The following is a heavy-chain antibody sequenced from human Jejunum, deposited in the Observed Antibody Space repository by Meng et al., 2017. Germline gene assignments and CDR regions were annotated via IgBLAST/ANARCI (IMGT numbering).Heavy chain of an antibody. CDR2: VFHSGTP. V-gene: IGHV4-4*02. CDR3: ASRPVGIRTYYFDC. Sequence: HEPLQASGPELLTPSWTLFLTSAVSGGSITSTNGWSWVRQTPGKGLEWIGEVFHSGTPNYNPSLMSRLTMSVDKSKNQFSLNLTSVTAADTAVYYCASRPVGIRTYYFDCWGQGTLVTVSS. D-gene: IGHD2-21*01. CDR1: GGSITSTNG. J-gene: IGHJ4*02.